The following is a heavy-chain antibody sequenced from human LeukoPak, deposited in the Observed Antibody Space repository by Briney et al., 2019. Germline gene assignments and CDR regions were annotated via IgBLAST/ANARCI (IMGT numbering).Heavy chain of an antibody. D-gene: IGHD6-19*01. CDR1: GFTFSDYY. CDR3: ARGGSGWTVLGAFDI. CDR2: ISSSSSYI. J-gene: IGHJ3*02. Sequence: PGGSLRLSCAASGFTFSDYYMSWIRQAPGKGLEWVSSISSSSSYIYYADSVKGRFTISRDNAKNSLYLQMNSLRAEDTAVYYCARGGSGWTVLGAFDIWGQGTMVTVSS. V-gene: IGHV3-11*06.